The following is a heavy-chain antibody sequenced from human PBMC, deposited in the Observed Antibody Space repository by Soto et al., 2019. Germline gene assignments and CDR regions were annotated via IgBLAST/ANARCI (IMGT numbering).Heavy chain of an antibody. J-gene: IGHJ5*02. Sequence: PSETLSLTCTVSGGSISSGGYYWSWIRQHPGKGLEWIGYIYYSGSTYYNPSLKSRVTISVDTSKNQFSLKLSSVTAADTAVYYCARYFFALGWFDPWGHGTLVTVSS. CDR3: ARYFFALGWFDP. CDR1: GGSISSGGYY. V-gene: IGHV4-31*03. D-gene: IGHD3-3*01. CDR2: IYYSGST.